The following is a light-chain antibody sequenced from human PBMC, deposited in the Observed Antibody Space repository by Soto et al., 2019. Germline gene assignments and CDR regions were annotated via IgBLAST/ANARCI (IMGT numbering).Light chain of an antibody. CDR1: PSVTNF. J-gene: IGKJ4*01. CDR3: QQRGSWPLT. CDR2: YAS. Sequence: EIVLTQSPATLSLSPGERSTLSCRASPSVTNFLAWYQQKPGQXPRXXIYYASNRATGIPARFSGSGSGTDLTITISSLEPEDFEIYYCQQRGSWPLTFGGGTKVDIK. V-gene: IGKV3-11*01.